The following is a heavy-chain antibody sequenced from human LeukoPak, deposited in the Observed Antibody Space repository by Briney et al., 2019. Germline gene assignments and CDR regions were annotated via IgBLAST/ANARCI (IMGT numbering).Heavy chain of an antibody. D-gene: IGHD3-3*01. CDR1: GGSFSGYY. Sequence: SETLSLTCAVYGGSFSGYYWSWIRQPPGKGLEWIGEINHSGSTNYNPSLKSRVTISVDTSKNQFSLKLSSVTAADTAVYYCARGVPTIFGVVKPDYYYGMDVWGQGTTVTVSS. V-gene: IGHV4-34*01. CDR3: ARGVPTIFGVVKPDYYYGMDV. J-gene: IGHJ6*02. CDR2: INHSGST.